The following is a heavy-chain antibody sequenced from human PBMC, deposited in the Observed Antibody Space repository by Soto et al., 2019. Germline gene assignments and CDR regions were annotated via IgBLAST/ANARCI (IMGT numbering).Heavy chain of an antibody. Sequence: SETLSLTCTVSGGSISSGDYYWSWIRHPPGKGLEWIGYIYYSGSTYYNPSLKSRVTISVDTSKNQFSLKLSSVTAADTAVYYCARTWLRPPGTFDYWGQGTLVTVSS. CDR3: ARTWLRPPGTFDY. V-gene: IGHV4-30-4*01. CDR1: GGSISSGDYY. CDR2: IYYSGST. J-gene: IGHJ4*02. D-gene: IGHD5-12*01.